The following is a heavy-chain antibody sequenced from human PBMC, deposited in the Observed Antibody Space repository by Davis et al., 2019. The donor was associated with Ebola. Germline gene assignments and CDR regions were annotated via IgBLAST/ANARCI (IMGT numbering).Heavy chain of an antibody. V-gene: IGHV4-4*02. CDR2: IYHSGRT. CDR1: GGSISSSNW. J-gene: IGHJ5*02. Sequence: PSETLSLTCAVSGGSISSSNWWSWVRQPPGKGLEWIGEIYHSGRTNYNPSLKSRVTISVDKSKNQFSLKLGSVTAADTAVYYCARMDSSTSFDHWFDPWGQGTLVTVSS. CDR3: ARMDSSTSFDHWFDP. D-gene: IGHD2-2*01.